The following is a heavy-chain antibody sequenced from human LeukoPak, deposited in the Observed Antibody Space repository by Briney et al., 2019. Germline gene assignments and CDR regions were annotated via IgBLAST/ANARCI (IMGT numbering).Heavy chain of an antibody. CDR2: IYYSGST. CDR3: ARTSQQPSASFDL. J-gene: IGHJ5*02. D-gene: IGHD6-13*01. V-gene: IGHV4-31*03. Sequence: PSETLSLTCTVSGGSISSGGYYWSWIRQHPGKGLEWIGYIYYSGSTYYNLSLKSRVTISVDTSKNQFSLKLSSVTAADTAEYYCARTSQQPSASFDLWGQGTLVTVSS. CDR1: GGSISSGGYY.